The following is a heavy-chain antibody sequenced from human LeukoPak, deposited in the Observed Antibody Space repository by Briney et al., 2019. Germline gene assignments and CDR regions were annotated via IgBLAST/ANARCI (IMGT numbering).Heavy chain of an antibody. V-gene: IGHV1-46*01. Sequence: ASVKVSCKASGYTFTGYYMHWVRQAPGQGLEWMGIINPSGGSTSYAQKFQGRVTMTRDTSTSTVYMELSSLRSEDTAVYYCARGPYYYDSSGLSRQDVWGQGTTVTVSS. CDR1: GYTFTGYY. CDR3: ARGPYYYDSSGLSRQDV. CDR2: INPSGGST. D-gene: IGHD3-22*01. J-gene: IGHJ6*02.